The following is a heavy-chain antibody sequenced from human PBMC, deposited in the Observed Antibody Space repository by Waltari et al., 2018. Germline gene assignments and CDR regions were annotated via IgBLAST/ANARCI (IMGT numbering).Heavy chain of an antibody. CDR1: GGSISSGSYY. CDR3: ARYYGNGEGWLDP. J-gene: IGHJ5*02. V-gene: IGHV4-39*07. D-gene: IGHD3-3*01. Sequence: QLQLQESGPGLVKPSETLSLTCTVPGGSISSGSYYWGWIRQPPGKGVEAVWYFSYSGTTYYNLSLKSRVTMSVDTSRDQYSLSLRSVAAADTAVYYCARYYGNGEGWLDPWGQGTLVTVSS. CDR2: FSYSGTT.